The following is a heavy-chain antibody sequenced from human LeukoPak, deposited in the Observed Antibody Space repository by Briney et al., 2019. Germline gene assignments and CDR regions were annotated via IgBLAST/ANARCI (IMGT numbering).Heavy chain of an antibody. Sequence: GGSLRLSCAAAGFTFNKYGINWVRQAPGKGLEWVAVIWYDGSNKYYADSVKGRFTISRDNSKNTLYLQMNSLRAEDTAVYYCARDESITGTHAGYWGQGTLVTVSS. V-gene: IGHV3-33*08. CDR2: IWYDGSNK. CDR1: GFTFNKYG. CDR3: ARDESITGTHAGY. J-gene: IGHJ4*02. D-gene: IGHD1-20*01.